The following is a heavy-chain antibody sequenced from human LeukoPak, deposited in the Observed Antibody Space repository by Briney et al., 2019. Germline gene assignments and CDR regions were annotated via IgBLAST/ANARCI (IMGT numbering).Heavy chain of an antibody. CDR2: INSDGSST. D-gene: IGHD6-13*01. CDR3: ASYSSSWYYFDY. V-gene: IGHV3-74*01. J-gene: IGHJ4*02. Sequence: GGSLRLSCAASGFTFSSYWMHWVRQAPGKGLVWVSRINSDGSSTSYADSVKGRFTISRDNAKNSLYLQMNSLRAEDTALYYCASYSSSWYYFDYWGQGTLVTVSS. CDR1: GFTFSSYW.